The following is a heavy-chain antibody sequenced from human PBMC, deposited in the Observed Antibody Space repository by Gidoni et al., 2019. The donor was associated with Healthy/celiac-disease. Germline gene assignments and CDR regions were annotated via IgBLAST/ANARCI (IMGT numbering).Heavy chain of an antibody. D-gene: IGHD6-6*01. V-gene: IGHV3-7*01. CDR1: GFTFSGYW. CDR2: IKQDGSEK. J-gene: IGHJ5*02. CDR3: ARDPTYSSSSLFDP. Sequence: VQLLESGGGLVQPGGSVRLSCAASGFTFSGYWMSWVRQAPGKGLGWVANIKQDGSEKYYLDAVKGRFTISRDNAKNSLYLQMNSLRAEDTAVYYCARDPTYSSSSLFDPWGQGTLVTVSS.